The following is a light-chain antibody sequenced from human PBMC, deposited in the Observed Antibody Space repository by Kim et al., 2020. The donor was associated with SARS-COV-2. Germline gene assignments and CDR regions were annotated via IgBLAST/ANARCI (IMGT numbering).Light chain of an antibody. Sequence: EIVLTQSPATLSLSPGERATLSCRASQTIANNYLAWYQHKPGQAPRLLIYCASFRAIGIPDRFSGSGSGTDFTRAISRLEPEDFVVFYCQQYGTAPLTFGGRTKVDIK. CDR3: QQYGTAPLT. CDR1: QTIANNY. V-gene: IGKV3-20*01. J-gene: IGKJ4*01. CDR2: CAS.